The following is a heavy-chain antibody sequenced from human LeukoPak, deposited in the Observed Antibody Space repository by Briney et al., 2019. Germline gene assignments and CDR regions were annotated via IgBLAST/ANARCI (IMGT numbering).Heavy chain of an antibody. CDR1: AFTFSTYW. V-gene: IGHV3-74*01. CDR2: INSDGSST. J-gene: IGHJ4*02. CDR3: ARDLFVVLPTL. Sequence: GGSLRLSCAASAFTFSTYWMHWVRQAPGKGLVWVSRINSDGSSTNYADSVKGRFTISRDNAKNTLYLQMNSLRAEDTAVYYCARDLFVVLPTLWGQGTLVTVSS. D-gene: IGHD2-2*01.